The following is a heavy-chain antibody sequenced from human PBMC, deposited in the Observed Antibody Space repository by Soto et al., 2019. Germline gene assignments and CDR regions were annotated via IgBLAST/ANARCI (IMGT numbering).Heavy chain of an antibody. Sequence: QLHLVQSGAVVKKPGASVTVSCSASGYPVTAYYMHWLRQAPGRGLEWMGGINPATGAAKYTQKFQGRAAMARYTSTSTVFRDLSGLTSEDPAVFYCARGGGVGVAGSAAFDMWGQGTLVTVSS. D-gene: IGHD3-3*01. V-gene: IGHV1-2*02. J-gene: IGHJ3*02. CDR1: GYPVTAYY. CDR2: INPATGAA. CDR3: ARGGGVGVAGSAAFDM.